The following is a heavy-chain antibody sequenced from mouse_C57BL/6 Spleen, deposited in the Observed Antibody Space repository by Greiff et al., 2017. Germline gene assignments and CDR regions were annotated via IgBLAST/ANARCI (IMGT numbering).Heavy chain of an antibody. CDR2: IRSKSNNYAT. Sequence: EVQLQESGGGLVQPKGSLKLSCAASGFSFTTYAMNWVRQAPGKGLEWVARIRSKSNNYATYYADSVKDRFTISRDDSESMLYLQMNNLKTEDTALYYCVRHGTPGAHFDYWGQGTTLTVSS. CDR1: GFSFTTYA. V-gene: IGHV10-1*01. D-gene: IGHD1-1*02. J-gene: IGHJ2*01. CDR3: VRHGTPGAHFDY.